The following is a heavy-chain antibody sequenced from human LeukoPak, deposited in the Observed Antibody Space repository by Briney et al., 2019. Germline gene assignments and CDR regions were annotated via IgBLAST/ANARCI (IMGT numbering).Heavy chain of an antibody. CDR1: GFALSIFA. D-gene: IGHD1-14*01. CDR2: ISTSSGTK. J-gene: IGHJ4*02. CDR3: ARKVLTGTTRGSFDS. V-gene: IGHV3-48*04. Sequence: PGGSLRLSCAASGFALSIFAMNWVRQTPEKGLEWVSYISTSSGTKYYADSVKGRFTISRDNAKNSLFLQINSLRVDDTAVYYCARKVLTGTTRGSFDSWGQGTLVTVSS.